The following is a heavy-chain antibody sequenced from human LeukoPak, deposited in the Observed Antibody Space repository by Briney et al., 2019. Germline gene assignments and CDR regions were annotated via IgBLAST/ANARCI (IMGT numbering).Heavy chain of an antibody. Sequence: GRSLRLSCAASGFTFSSYGMHWVRQAPGKGLEWVAVISYDGSNKYYADSVKGRFTISRDNSKNTLYLQMNSLRAEDTAVYYCAREGEYNTTPGGYFDYWGQGTLVTVSS. CDR3: AREGEYNTTPGGYFDY. D-gene: IGHD3-16*01. CDR1: GFTFSSYG. J-gene: IGHJ4*02. V-gene: IGHV3-30*03. CDR2: ISYDGSNK.